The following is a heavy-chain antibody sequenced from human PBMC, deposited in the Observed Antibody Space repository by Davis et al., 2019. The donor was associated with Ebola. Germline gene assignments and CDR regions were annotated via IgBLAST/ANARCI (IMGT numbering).Heavy chain of an antibody. D-gene: IGHD6-19*01. J-gene: IGHJ4*02. Sequence: PGGSLRLSCAASGLTPSIYGMHWVRQAPGKGLERVAFIRNDGNDHYYAGSVKGRFTISRDNSKNTLSLQMNSLRAEDTAVYYCAKGDNSGWYGFDYWGQGTLVTVSS. V-gene: IGHV3-30*02. CDR3: AKGDNSGWYGFDY. CDR1: GLTPSIYG. CDR2: IRNDGNDH.